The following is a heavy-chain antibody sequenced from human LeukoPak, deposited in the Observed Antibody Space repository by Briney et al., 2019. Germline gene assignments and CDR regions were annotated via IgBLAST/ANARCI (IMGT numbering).Heavy chain of an antibody. J-gene: IGHJ5*02. CDR3: ARKLYYYDSSAAGWFDP. Sequence: GGSLRFSCAASGFTFCTSWMTWVRQAPGKGLEWVANIKQDGSETYYVDSVKGRFTISRDNAKNSLYLQMNSLRAEDTAVYHCARKLYYYDSSAAGWFDPWGQGTLVTVSS. D-gene: IGHD3-22*01. CDR2: IKQDGSET. V-gene: IGHV3-7*01. CDR1: GFTFCTSW.